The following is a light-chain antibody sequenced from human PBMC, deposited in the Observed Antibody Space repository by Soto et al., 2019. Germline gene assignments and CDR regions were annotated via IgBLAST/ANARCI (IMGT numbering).Light chain of an antibody. V-gene: IGKV1-8*01. Sequence: AIRMTQSPSSISASTGDSVTITCRASQGISSFLAWYQQKPGKAPKLLIYAAATLQRGAPSRFSASGSGTDLTLTISRLQSEDFATSFCQQYLSYPYTFGQGTKLEI. J-gene: IGKJ2*01. CDR3: QQYLSYPYT. CDR1: QGISSF. CDR2: AAA.